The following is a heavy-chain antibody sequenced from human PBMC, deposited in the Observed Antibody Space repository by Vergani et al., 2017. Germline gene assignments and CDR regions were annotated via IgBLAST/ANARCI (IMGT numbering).Heavy chain of an antibody. Sequence: QVPLVQSGAEVKKPGASVKVSCKASGYPFTSYYMHWVRPAPGQGLEWMGIINPSGGRTSYAQKFQGRVTMARDTSTSTVYMELSSLRSEDTAVYYCAREGVGATCDCWGQGTLVAGSS. CDR3: AREGVGATCDC. CDR2: INPSGGRT. CDR1: GYPFTSYY. V-gene: IGHV1-46*01. J-gene: IGHJ4*02. D-gene: IGHD1-26*01.